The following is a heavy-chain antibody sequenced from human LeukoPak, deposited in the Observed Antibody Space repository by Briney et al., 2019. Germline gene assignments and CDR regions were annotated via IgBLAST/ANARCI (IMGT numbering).Heavy chain of an antibody. CDR1: GGSFSGYY. CDR3: ARDKEWAFDI. CDR2: INHSGST. V-gene: IGHV4-34*01. Sequence: SETLSLTCAVYGGSFSGYYWSWIRQPPGKGLEWIGEINHSGSTNYNPSLNIRVTISVGTSKNQFSLKLSSVTAADTAVYYCARDKEWAFDIWDQGTMVTVSS. J-gene: IGHJ3*02. D-gene: IGHD2-8*01.